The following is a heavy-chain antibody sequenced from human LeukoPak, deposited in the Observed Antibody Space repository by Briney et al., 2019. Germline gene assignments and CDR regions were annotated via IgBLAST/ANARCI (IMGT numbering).Heavy chain of an antibody. V-gene: IGHV3-23*01. CDR1: GSTFSNYA. D-gene: IGHD3-9*01. J-gene: IGHJ4*02. Sequence: GGSLRLSCAASGSTFSNYAMSWVRQAPGKGLEWVSGISGSSGTTYYADSVQGRFTISRDNSKDTLYLQMNSLRDEDTAVYYCAKSWSCVQYNDWLCYFDYWGQGTLVTVSS. CDR2: ISGSSGTT. CDR3: AKSWSCVQYNDWLCYFDY.